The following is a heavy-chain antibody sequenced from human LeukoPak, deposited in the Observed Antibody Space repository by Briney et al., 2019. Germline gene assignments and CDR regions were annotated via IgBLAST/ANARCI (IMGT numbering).Heavy chain of an antibody. CDR1: GGSISSYY. V-gene: IGHV4-39*07. D-gene: IGHD4-17*01. CDR3: VRTVIPGWFDP. CDR2: IYYSGST. J-gene: IGHJ5*02. Sequence: MSSETLSLTCTVSGGSISSYYWGWIRQPPGKGLEWIGNIYYSGSTYYNPSLKSRVTISVDTSKNQFSLKLSSVTAADTAVYYCVRTVIPGWFDPWGQGTLVTVSS.